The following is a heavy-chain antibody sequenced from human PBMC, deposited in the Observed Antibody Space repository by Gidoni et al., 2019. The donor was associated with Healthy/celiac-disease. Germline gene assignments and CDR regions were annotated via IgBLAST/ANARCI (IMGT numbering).Heavy chain of an antibody. Sequence: QVQLVQSGAEVKKPGSSVKVSCKASGGTFSSYAISWVRQAPGQGLEWMGRIIPILGIANYAQKFQGRVTITADKSTSTAYMELSSLRSEDTAVYYCARENRVWDGYNYHNPDAFDIWGQGTMVTVSS. D-gene: IGHD5-12*01. CDR3: ARENRVWDGYNYHNPDAFDI. J-gene: IGHJ3*02. CDR2: IIPILGIA. CDR1: GGTFSSYA. V-gene: IGHV1-69*04.